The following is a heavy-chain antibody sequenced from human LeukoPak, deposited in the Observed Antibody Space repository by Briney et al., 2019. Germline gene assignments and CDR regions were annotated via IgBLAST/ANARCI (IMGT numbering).Heavy chain of an antibody. CDR3: AKDYGSSWLWGGFDP. CDR2: ISYDGSNK. J-gene: IGHJ5*02. CDR1: GFTFSSYA. D-gene: IGHD6-13*01. V-gene: IGHV3-30*04. Sequence: PGRSLRLSCAASGFTFSSYAMHWVRQAPGKGLEWVAVISYDGSNKYYADSVKGRFTISRDNSKNTLYLQMNSLRAEDTAVYYCAKDYGSSWLWGGFDPWGQGTLVTVSS.